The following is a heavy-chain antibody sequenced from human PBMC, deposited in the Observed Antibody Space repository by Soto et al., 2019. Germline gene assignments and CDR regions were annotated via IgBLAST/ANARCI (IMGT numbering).Heavy chain of an antibody. D-gene: IGHD6-13*01. Sequence: ASVKVSCKASGYTFTGYYMHWVRQAPGQGLEWMGWINPNIGVTNYAQKFQVWVTMTRDTSISTAYMELSRLSSDDTAVYYCARDGSIAAAMYYYYYGMDVWGKGTTVTVSS. J-gene: IGHJ6*04. CDR1: GYTFTGYY. CDR3: ARDGSIAAAMYYYYYGMDV. V-gene: IGHV1-2*04. CDR2: INPNIGVT.